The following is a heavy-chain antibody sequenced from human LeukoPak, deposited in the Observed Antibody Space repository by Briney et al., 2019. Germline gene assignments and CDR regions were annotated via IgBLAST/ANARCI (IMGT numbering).Heavy chain of an antibody. D-gene: IGHD2-2*01. J-gene: IGHJ4*02. CDR2: ISAYNGNT. Sequence: TSVKVSCKASGYTFTSYGISWVRQAPGQGLEWMGWISAYNGNTNYAQKLQGRVTMTTDTSTSTAYMELRSLRSDDTAVYYCAREGYRSSTSCRTYYFDYWGQGTLVTVSS. CDR1: GYTFTSYG. CDR3: AREGYRSSTSCRTYYFDY. V-gene: IGHV1-18*01.